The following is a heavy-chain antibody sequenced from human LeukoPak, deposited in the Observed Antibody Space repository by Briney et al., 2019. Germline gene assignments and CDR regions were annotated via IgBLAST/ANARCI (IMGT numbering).Heavy chain of an antibody. J-gene: IGHJ4*02. CDR2: INHSGST. V-gene: IGHV4-34*01. Sequence: PSETLSLTCAVYGGSFSGYYWSWIRQPPGEGLEWIGEINHSGSTNYNPSLKSRVTISVDTSKNQFSLKLSSVTAADTAVYYCARVEYSPDYWGQGTLVTVSS. D-gene: IGHD2/OR15-2a*01. CDR1: GGSFSGYY. CDR3: ARVEYSPDY.